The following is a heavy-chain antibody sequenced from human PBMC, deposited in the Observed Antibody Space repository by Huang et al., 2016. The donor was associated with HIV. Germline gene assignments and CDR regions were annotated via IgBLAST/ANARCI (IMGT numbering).Heavy chain of an antibody. CDR2: IYESGST. D-gene: IGHD2-2*01. CDR3: ARHMDCSSSSCLAGGHERGPFDM. CDR1: GGSISSCSYY. Sequence: QLQLQESGPGLVKPSETLSLTCSVSGGSISSCSYYWGGNRQPPGKGLEWIGGIYESGSTFYNPSLKSRVTISVDTSKNQFSLRLSSVTAADTSVYYCARHMDCSSSSCLAGGHERGPFDMWGQGTMVTVSS. V-gene: IGHV4-39*01. J-gene: IGHJ3*02.